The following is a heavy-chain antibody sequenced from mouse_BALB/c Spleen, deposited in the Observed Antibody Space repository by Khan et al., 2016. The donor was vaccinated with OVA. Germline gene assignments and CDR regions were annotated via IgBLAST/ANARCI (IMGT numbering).Heavy chain of an antibody. V-gene: IGHV1-77*01. J-gene: IGHJ3*01. Sequence: QVQLQQSGAELVRPGTSVKLSCKASGFNFTDYYINWMRQRTGQGLEWIGKIYPGSDNTYYTEKFKGKATLTADKSSSTAYLQLSSLTSEDTAVYFGANEWAGWVPYWGQGTMVTVSA. CDR3: ANEWAGWVPY. CDR1: GFNFTDYY. CDR2: IYPGSDNT.